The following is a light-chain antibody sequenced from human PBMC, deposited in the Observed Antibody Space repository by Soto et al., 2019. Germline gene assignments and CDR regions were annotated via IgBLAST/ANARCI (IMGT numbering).Light chain of an antibody. Sequence: QSVLTQPASVSGSPGQSITISCTGTSSDVGGYNYVSWYQQYPGKAPKLMIYGVTNRPSGVSNRFSGSKTGNTASLTISGLQAEDEADYYCFLYRSRDSHVFGTGTKVTVL. CDR1: SSDVGGYNY. V-gene: IGLV2-14*01. CDR3: FLYRSRDSHV. J-gene: IGLJ1*01. CDR2: GVT.